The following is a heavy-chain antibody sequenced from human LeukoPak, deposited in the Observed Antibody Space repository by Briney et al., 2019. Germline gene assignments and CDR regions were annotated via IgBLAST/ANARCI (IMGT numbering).Heavy chain of an antibody. V-gene: IGHV4-39*07. Sequence: SETLSLTCTVSGGSISSSSYYWGWIRQPPGKGLEWIGSIYYSGSTYYNPSLKSRVTISEDTSKNQFSLKLSSVTAADTAVYYCARGASSRFEHWGQGTLVTVSS. CDR2: IYYSGST. CDR1: GGSISSSSYY. CDR3: ARGASSRFEH. J-gene: IGHJ4*02. D-gene: IGHD6-13*01.